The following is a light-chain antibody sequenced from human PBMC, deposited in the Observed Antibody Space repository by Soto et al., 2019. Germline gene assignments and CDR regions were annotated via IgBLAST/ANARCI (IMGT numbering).Light chain of an antibody. J-gene: IGKJ5*01. Sequence: SVWPQYPATLSLSPGERATLSCRASQSVSSYLLWYQQKPGQAPRLLIYDASNRATGIPARFSGSGSETDFTLTISSLEPEDFAVYYCQHRMYWPLTFGQGTRLEI. V-gene: IGKV3-11*01. CDR2: DAS. CDR1: QSVSSY. CDR3: QHRMYWPLT.